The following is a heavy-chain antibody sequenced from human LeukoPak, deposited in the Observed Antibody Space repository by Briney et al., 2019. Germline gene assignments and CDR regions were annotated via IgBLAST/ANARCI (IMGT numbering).Heavy chain of an antibody. J-gene: IGHJ6*03. Sequence: SETLSLTCAVYGGSFSGYYWSWIRQPPGKGLEWIGEINHSGSTNYNPSLKSRVTISVDTSKNQFSLKLSSVTAADTAVYYCAKAPPHNSKWQLPPSYMDVWGKGTTVTISS. V-gene: IGHV4-34*01. CDR1: GGSFSGYY. D-gene: IGHD1-26*01. CDR3: AKAPPHNSKWQLPPSYMDV. CDR2: INHSGST.